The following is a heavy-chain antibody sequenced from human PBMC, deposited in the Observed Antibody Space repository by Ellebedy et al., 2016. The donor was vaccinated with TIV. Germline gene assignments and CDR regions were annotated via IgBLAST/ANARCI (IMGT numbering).Heavy chain of an antibody. CDR2: ISGSGGST. CDR3: AKERYPGNSGYGGIYYYYGMDV. J-gene: IGHJ6*02. CDR1: GFTFSSYG. D-gene: IGHD5-12*01. V-gene: IGHV3-23*01. Sequence: GESLKISCAASGFTFSSYGMHWVRQAPGKGLEWVSAISGSGGSTYYADSVKGRFTISRDNSKNTLYLQMNSLRAEDTAVYYCAKERYPGNSGYGGIYYYYGMDVWGQGTTVTVSS.